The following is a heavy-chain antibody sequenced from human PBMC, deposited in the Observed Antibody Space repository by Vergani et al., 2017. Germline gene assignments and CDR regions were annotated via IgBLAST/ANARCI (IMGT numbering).Heavy chain of an antibody. CDR2: ISYDGSNK. D-gene: IGHD2-2*02. J-gene: IGHJ4*02. V-gene: IGHV3-30*04. CDR1: GFTFSSYA. CDR3: AKVDCSSTSCYTPFDY. Sequence: VQLLESGGGLVQPGGSLRLSCAASGFTFSSYAMSWVRQAPGKGLEWVAVISYDGSNKYYADSVKGRFTISRDNSKNTLYLQMNSLRAEDTAVYYCAKVDCSSTSCYTPFDYWGQGTLVTVSS.